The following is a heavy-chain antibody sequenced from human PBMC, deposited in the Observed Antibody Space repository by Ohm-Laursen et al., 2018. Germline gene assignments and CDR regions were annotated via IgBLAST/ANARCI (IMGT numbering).Heavy chain of an antibody. CDR2: ISSSGSTI. J-gene: IGHJ4*02. Sequence: SLRLSCTAPGFTFSDYYMSWIRQAPGKGLEWVSYISSSGSTIYYADSVKGRFTISRDNAKNSLYLQMNSLRAEDTAVYYCARALSLYCSSTSCHPGYWGQGTLVTVSS. V-gene: IGHV3-11*01. D-gene: IGHD2-2*01. CDR1: GFTFSDYY. CDR3: ARALSLYCSSTSCHPGY.